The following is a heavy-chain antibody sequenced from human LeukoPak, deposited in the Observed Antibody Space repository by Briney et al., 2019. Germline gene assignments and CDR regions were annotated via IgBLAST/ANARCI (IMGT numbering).Heavy chain of an antibody. J-gene: IGHJ5*02. D-gene: IGHD3-3*01. Sequence: ASVKVSCKASGYTFTSYGISWVRRAPGQGLEWMGWISAYNGNTNYAQKLQGRVTMTTDTSTSTAYMELRSLRSDDTAVYYCARLIDFWSGYYANWFDPWGQGTLVTVSS. CDR3: ARLIDFWSGYYANWFDP. CDR1: GYTFTSYG. V-gene: IGHV1-18*01. CDR2: ISAYNGNT.